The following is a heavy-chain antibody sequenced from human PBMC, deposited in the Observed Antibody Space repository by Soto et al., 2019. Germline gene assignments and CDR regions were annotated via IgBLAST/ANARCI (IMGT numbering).Heavy chain of an antibody. V-gene: IGHV4-31*03. Sequence: SETLSLTCTVSGGSISRGGYYWSWIRQHPGKGLEWIGYIYYSGSTYYNPSLKSRVTISVDTSKNQFSLKLSSVTAADTAVYYCARFGYSTNIGIDYWGQGTLVTVSS. D-gene: IGHD3-22*01. CDR2: IYYSGST. CDR3: ARFGYSTNIGIDY. CDR1: GGSISRGGYY. J-gene: IGHJ4*02.